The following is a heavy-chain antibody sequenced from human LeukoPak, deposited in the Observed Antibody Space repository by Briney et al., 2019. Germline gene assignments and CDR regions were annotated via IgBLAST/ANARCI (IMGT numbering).Heavy chain of an antibody. V-gene: IGHV3-48*02. J-gene: IGHJ4*02. D-gene: IGHD3-9*01. Sequence: PGGSLRLSCAASGFTFSSYSMNWVRQAPGKGLEWLSYISSGSSTIYYADSVKGRFTISRDSAKNSVSLQMNSLRDEDTAVYYCARDQAATNTQVRFCLDWGQGTLVTVSS. CDR2: ISSGSSTI. CDR1: GFTFSSYS. CDR3: ARDQAATNTQVRFCLD.